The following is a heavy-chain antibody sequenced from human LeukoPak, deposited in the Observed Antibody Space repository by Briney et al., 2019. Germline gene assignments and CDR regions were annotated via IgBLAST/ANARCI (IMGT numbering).Heavy chain of an antibody. CDR1: GGSISSYY. Sequence: SETLSLTCTVSGGSISSYYWSWIRQPPGKGLEWIGYIYYSGSTNYIPSLKSRLTISVDTSKSQFSLKLSSVTAADTAVYYCARFTSWFYFDYWGQGTLVTVSS. V-gene: IGHV4-59*08. J-gene: IGHJ4*02. CDR3: ARFTSWFYFDY. D-gene: IGHD2-2*01. CDR2: IYYSGST.